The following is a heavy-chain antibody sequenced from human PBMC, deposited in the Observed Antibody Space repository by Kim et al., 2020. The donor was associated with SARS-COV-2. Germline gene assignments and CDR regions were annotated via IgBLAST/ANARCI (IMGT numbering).Heavy chain of an antibody. V-gene: IGHV4-34*01. CDR3: AREEFAPKGGMDV. CDR1: GGSFSGYY. D-gene: IGHD3-10*01. J-gene: IGHJ6*02. Sequence: SETLSLTCAVYGGSFSGYYWSWIRQPPGKGLEWIGEINHSGSTNYNPSLKSRVTISVDTSKNQFSLKLSSVTAADTAVYYCAREEFAPKGGMDVWGQGTTVTVSS. CDR2: INHSGST.